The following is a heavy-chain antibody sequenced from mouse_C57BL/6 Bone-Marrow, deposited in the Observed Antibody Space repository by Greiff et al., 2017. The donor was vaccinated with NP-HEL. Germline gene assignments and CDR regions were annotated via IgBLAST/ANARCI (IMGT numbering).Heavy chain of an antibody. D-gene: IGHD2-10*02. CDR1: CYTFPSSC. CDR2: IYPCIGNT. J-gene: IGHJ2*01. CDR3: ARGMRRLDY. V-gene: IGHV1-81*01. Sequence: QVQLKQSGAELARPGASVPLSCTASCYTFPSSCISWVTQRPGQGLEWIGEIYPCIGNTYYNEKFKGKATLTADKSSSTAYMELRSLTSEDSAVYFCARGMRRLDYWGQGTTLTVSS.